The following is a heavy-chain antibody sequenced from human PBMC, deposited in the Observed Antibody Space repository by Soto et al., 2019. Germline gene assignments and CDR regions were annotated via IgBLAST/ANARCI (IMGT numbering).Heavy chain of an antibody. CDR1: GFTFSSYA. D-gene: IGHD3-10*01. Sequence: EVQLLESGGGLVQPGGSLRLSCAASGFTFSSYARSWVRQAPGQGLEWVSAISGSGGSTYYADSVMGRFTISRDNSKNTLYLQMNSLRAEDTSVYYCANHLWFGDLSNWGQGTLVTVSS. CDR3: ANHLWFGDLSN. V-gene: IGHV3-23*01. CDR2: ISGSGGST. J-gene: IGHJ4*02.